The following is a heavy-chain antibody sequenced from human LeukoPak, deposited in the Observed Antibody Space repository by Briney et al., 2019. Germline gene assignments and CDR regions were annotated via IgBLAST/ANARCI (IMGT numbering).Heavy chain of an antibody. CDR2: IYYNGRSGNT. V-gene: IGHV4-31*03. J-gene: IGHJ4*02. D-gene: IGHD5/OR15-5a*01. CDR3: ANSPPTVSTRNYFDY. CDR1: DDSISRRGYY. Sequence: SETLSLTCSVSDDSISRRGYYWSWIRQRPGMGLEWMGYIYYNGRSGNTYYNLALKSRVTMSIDTGEKHFSLRPTSVTAADTAVYYCANSPPTVSTRNYFDYWGQGTLVIVSS.